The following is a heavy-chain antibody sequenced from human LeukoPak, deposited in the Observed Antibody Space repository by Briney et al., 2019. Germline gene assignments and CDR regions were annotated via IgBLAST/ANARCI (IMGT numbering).Heavy chain of an antibody. CDR1: GYTFTGYY. V-gene: IGHV1-2*06. CDR3: ARGGYSYGYADY. J-gene: IGHJ4*02. D-gene: IGHD5-18*01. CDR2: INPNSGGT. Sequence: ASVKVSCKASGYTFTGYYMHWVRQAPGQGLEWMGRINPNSGGTNYAQKFQGRVTMTRDTSIRTAYMELSRLRSDDTAVYYCARGGYSYGYADYWGQGTLFTVSS.